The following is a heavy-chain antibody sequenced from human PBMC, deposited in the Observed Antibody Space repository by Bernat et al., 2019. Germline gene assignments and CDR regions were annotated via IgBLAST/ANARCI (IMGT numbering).Heavy chain of an antibody. J-gene: IGHJ4*02. CDR2: IYTCGTT. CDR1: GFTVNSNY. D-gene: IGHD4-23*01. Sequence: EVQLVETGGDLIQPGGSLRLSCAASGFTVNSNYMTWVRQTPGKGLEWVSIIYTCGTTYYADYVKGRFTISRDNSKNTLYLQMNSLRAEDTAVYYCARLITVGPWRFDSWGQGTLVTVSS. V-gene: IGHV3-53*02. CDR3: ARLITVGPWRFDS.